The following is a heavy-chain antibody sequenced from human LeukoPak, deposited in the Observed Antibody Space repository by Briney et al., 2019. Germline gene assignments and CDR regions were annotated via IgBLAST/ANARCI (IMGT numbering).Heavy chain of an antibody. Sequence: PSETLSLTCTVSGGSISSGSYYLSWIRQPAGKGLEWIGRIYTSGSTNYNPSLKSRVTISVDTSKNQFSLKLSSVTVADTTVYYCAGSAGYSSSWYDFAYGGWFDPWGQGTLVTVSS. J-gene: IGHJ5*02. CDR3: AGSAGYSSSWYDFAYGGWFDP. CDR2: IYTSGST. V-gene: IGHV4-61*02. D-gene: IGHD6-13*01. CDR1: GGSISSGSYY.